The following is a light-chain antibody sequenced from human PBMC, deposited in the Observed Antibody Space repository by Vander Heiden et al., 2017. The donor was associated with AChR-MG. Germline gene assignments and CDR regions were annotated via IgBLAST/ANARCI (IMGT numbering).Light chain of an antibody. CDR3: QLYGSSPVYT. J-gene: IGKJ3*01. CDR2: GAS. V-gene: IGKV3-20*01. CDR1: QSVSSSY. Sequence: EIVLTQSPGTLSLSPGERATLSCRASQSVSSSYLAWYQQKPGQAPRLLIYGASSRATGIPDRFSASAYGTDFTLTISRLEPEDFAVYYCQLYGSSPVYTFGHGTKVDIQ.